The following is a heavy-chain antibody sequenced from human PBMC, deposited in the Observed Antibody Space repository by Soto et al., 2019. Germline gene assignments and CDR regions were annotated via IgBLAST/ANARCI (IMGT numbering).Heavy chain of an antibody. CDR2: ISWNSGSI. J-gene: IGHJ6*02. D-gene: IGHD2-2*02. CDR1: GFTFDDYA. V-gene: IGHV3-9*01. Sequence: PGGSLRLSCAASGFTFDDYAMHWVRQAPGKGLEWVSGISWNSGSIGYADSVKGRFTISRDNAKNSLYLQMNSLRAEDTALYYCAKDMGYCRSTSCYMGPYYGMDVWGQGTTVTVS. CDR3: AKDMGYCRSTSCYMGPYYGMDV.